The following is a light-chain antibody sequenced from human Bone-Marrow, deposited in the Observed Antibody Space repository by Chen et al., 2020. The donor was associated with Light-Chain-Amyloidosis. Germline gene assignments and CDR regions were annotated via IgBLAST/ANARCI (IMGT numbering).Light chain of an antibody. Sequence: SYELTQPPSVSVSPGQTARTPCSGDDLPTKYAYWYHQKPGQAPVLVIHRDTERPSGISERFSGSSSGTTATLTISGVQAEDGADYHCQSADSSGTYEVIFGGGTKLTVL. J-gene: IGLJ2*01. CDR3: QSADSSGTYEVI. V-gene: IGLV3-25*03. CDR2: RDT. CDR1: DLPTKY.